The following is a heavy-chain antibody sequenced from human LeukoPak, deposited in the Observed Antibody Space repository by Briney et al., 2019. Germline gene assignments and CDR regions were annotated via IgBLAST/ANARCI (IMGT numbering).Heavy chain of an antibody. D-gene: IGHD3-3*01. V-gene: IGHV1-18*01. CDR3: AREQLRFLEPPGTFDI. Sequence: GASVKVSCKASGYTFTSYGISWVRQAPGQGLEWMGWISAYNGNTNYAQKLQGRVTMTTDTSTSTAYMELRSLRSDDTAVYYCAREQLRFLEPPGTFDIWGQGTMVTVSS. CDR2: ISAYNGNT. CDR1: GYTFTSYG. J-gene: IGHJ3*02.